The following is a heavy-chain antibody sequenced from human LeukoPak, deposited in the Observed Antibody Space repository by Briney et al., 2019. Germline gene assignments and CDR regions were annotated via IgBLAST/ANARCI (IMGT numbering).Heavy chain of an antibody. D-gene: IGHD3-3*01. J-gene: IGHJ3*02. CDR2: ISSSGSTI. V-gene: IGHV3-11*04. Sequence: GGSLRLSCAASGFNFSDYYMSWIRQAPGKGLEWVSYISSSGSTIYYADSVKGRFTISRDNAKNSLYLQMNSLRAEDTAVYYCARASVWSGPVGAFDIWGQGTMVTVSS. CDR1: GFNFSDYY. CDR3: ARASVWSGPVGAFDI.